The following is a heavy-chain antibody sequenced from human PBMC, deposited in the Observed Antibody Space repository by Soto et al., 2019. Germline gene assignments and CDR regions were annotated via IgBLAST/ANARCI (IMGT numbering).Heavy chain of an antibody. J-gene: IGHJ4*02. D-gene: IGHD1-26*01. CDR3: ARARMYSGAHHDY. CDR2: ITPYNGNA. V-gene: IGHV1-18*04. CDR1: GYTFSNFA. Sequence: ASVKVSCKSSGYTFSNFAINWVREPPGQGLEWLGWITPYNGNANYAQKHQDRLTITTDTSTNTAYLQLRSLRSDDTAVYFCARARMYSGAHHDYWGQGTLVTVSS.